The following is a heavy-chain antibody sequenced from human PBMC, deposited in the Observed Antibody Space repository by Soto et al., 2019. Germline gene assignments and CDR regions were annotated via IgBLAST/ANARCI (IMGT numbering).Heavy chain of an antibody. D-gene: IGHD6-19*01. CDR2: IYHSGST. Sequence: PSETLSLTCAVPGGSISSSNWWSWVRQPPGKGLEWIGEIYHSGSTNYNPSLKSRVTISVDKSKNQFSLKLSSVTAADTAVYYCASVAVAGQYYYYYYGMDVWGQGTTVTVSS. J-gene: IGHJ6*02. V-gene: IGHV4-4*02. CDR1: GGSISSSNW. CDR3: ASVAVAGQYYYYYYGMDV.